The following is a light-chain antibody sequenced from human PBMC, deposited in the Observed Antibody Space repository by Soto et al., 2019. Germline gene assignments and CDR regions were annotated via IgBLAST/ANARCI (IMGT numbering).Light chain of an antibody. CDR3: QQSYSTPIT. J-gene: IGKJ5*01. Sequence: DIQMTQSPSSLSASVGDRVTITFRASQSIGTFLTWYQQKPGKAPKLLIYSASSLQSGVPSRFSGSGSGTDFTLTISSLQPEDFAIYYCQQSYSTPITFGQGTRLEIK. CDR2: SAS. V-gene: IGKV1-39*01. CDR1: QSIGTF.